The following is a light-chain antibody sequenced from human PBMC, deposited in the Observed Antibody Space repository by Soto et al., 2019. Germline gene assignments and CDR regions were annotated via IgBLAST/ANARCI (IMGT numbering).Light chain of an antibody. V-gene: IGLV1-40*01. CDR3: QSYDSSLSGCV. CDR2: GNS. J-gene: IGLJ3*02. CDR1: SSNIGAGYD. Sequence: QSVLTQPPSVSGAPGQRVTISCTGSSSNIGAGYDVHWYQQLPGTAPKLLIYGNSNRPSGVPDRFSGSKSGTSASLAITXXXXXXEADYYCQSYDSSLSGCVFGGGTKLTVL.